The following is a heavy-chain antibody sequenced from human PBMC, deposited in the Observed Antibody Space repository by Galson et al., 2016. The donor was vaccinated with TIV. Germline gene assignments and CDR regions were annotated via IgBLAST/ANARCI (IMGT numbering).Heavy chain of an antibody. J-gene: IGHJ4*02. D-gene: IGHD3-9*01. CDR1: GGPITSRGDY. CDR2: IYYRGST. Sequence: SETLSLTCTVSGGPITSRGDYWGWIRLSPGKGLAWIGSIYYRGSTYYNPSLKSRVTISIDTSKNHFSLKLTSVSVADSAVYDCARHGRLGIDYWGQGTPVTVSS. CDR3: ARHGRLGIDY. V-gene: IGHV4-39*01.